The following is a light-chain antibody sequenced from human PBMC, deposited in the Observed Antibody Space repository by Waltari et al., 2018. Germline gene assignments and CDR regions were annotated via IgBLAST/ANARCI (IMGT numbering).Light chain of an antibody. CDR1: QSVSSS. CDR3: QQYNDWPQT. Sequence: EIVLTQSPATLSLSPGERATLSCRASQSVSSSLAWYQQKPGQAPRLLIYGASSRATDIPDRFSGSGSGTDFTLTISSLEPEDFAIYYCQQYNDWPQTFGQGTKVEIK. V-gene: IGKV3-15*01. J-gene: IGKJ1*01. CDR2: GAS.